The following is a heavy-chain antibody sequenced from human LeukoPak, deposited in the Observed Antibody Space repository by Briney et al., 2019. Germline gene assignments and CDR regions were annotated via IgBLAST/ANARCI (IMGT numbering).Heavy chain of an antibody. V-gene: IGHV4-59*08. CDR2: ISYSGNT. CDR3: ARGARAGYNLEPFDY. J-gene: IGHJ4*02. D-gene: IGHD5-24*01. Sequence: PSETLSLTCTVSGGSISSYYWSWIRQPPGEGLEWIGFISYSGNTNYNPFLTSRVTISVDTSKNQFSLKLSSVTAADTAVYYCARGARAGYNLEPFDYWGQGTLVTVSS. CDR1: GGSISSYY.